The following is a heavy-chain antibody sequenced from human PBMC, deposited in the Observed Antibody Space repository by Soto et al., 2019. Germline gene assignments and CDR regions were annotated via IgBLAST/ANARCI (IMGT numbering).Heavy chain of an antibody. V-gene: IGHV3-11*06. D-gene: IGHD5-18*01. CDR1: GFIFSDY. CDR3: ASSLGWRHVVGYKYGLDV. J-gene: IGHJ6*02. CDR2: ISGSGAYT. Sequence: QVQLVESGGGLVKPGGSLRLSCTGSGFIFSDYMTWCRQAPGGGLEWVSYISGSGAYTKYPDSVMGLFTISRDNAKNSLWLQINSLRDEDTAVYYCASSLGWRHVVGYKYGLDVGGQETAVIVSS.